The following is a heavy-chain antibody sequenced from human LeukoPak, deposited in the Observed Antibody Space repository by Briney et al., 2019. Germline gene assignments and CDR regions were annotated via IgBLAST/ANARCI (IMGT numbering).Heavy chain of an antibody. J-gene: IGHJ4*02. CDR3: ARDSDGDYDY. V-gene: IGHV4-39*07. Sequence: SETLSLTCTVSGGSISSSSYYWGWSRQPPGTGLEWIGSIYYSGSTYYNPSLKSRVTISVDTSKNQFSLKLSSVTAADTAVYYCARDSDGDYDYWGQGTLVTVSS. CDR1: GGSISSSSYY. CDR2: IYYSGST. D-gene: IGHD4-17*01.